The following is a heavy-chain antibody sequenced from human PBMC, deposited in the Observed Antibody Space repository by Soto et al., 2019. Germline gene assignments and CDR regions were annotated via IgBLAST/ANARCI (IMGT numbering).Heavy chain of an antibody. V-gene: IGHV1-24*01. Sequence: QVQVVQSGAEVKKPGASVKVSCKVSGYSLTELSINWVRQAPGKGLECMGGFDPEDGETIYAQKFKGRVTMTENTSTDTAYMELSSLSSEAKAVYYGATADDRGFYYYVMDVWGQGTTVTGSS. CDR3: ATADDRGFYYYVMDV. CDR2: FDPEDGET. J-gene: IGHJ6*02. CDR1: GYSLTELS. D-gene: IGHD1-1*01.